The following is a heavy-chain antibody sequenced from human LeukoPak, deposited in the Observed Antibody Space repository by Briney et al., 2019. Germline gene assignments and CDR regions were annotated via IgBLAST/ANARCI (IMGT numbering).Heavy chain of an antibody. Sequence: PSETLSLTCTVSGYSISSGYYWGWIRQPPGKGLEWIGSIYHSGSTYYNPSLKSRVTISVDTSKNQFSLKLSSVTAADTAVYYCARGGGDIVVVVAATPFDYWGQGTLVTVSS. J-gene: IGHJ4*02. CDR1: GYSISSGYY. D-gene: IGHD2-15*01. CDR3: ARGGGDIVVVVAATPFDY. CDR2: IYHSGST. V-gene: IGHV4-38-2*02.